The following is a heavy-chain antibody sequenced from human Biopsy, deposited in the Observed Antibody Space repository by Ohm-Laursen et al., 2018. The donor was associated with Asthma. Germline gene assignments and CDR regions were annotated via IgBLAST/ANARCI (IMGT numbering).Heavy chain of an antibody. CDR2: VHSTGST. V-gene: IGHV4-59*01. J-gene: IGHJ4*02. CDR1: PGSINDYY. D-gene: IGHD6-13*01. CDR3: ARATSTWSQSGPHYFDH. Sequence: SETLSLTCTVSPGSINDYYWNWIRQFPGKGLEWIGYVHSTGSTRFNPSLKSRLTISVDTSVDQVSLKLTSVTAADTAVYYCARATSTWSQSGPHYFDHWGQGTLVTVSP.